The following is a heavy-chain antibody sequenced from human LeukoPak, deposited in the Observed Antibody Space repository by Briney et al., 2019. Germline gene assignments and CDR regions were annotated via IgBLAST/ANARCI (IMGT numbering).Heavy chain of an antibody. CDR1: GFTFSSYA. D-gene: IGHD3-22*01. CDR3: ARGGVGGHYYDSSGYYYSHRAFDI. Sequence: PGGSLRLSCAASGFTFSSYAMSWVRQAPGKGLEWVSAISGSGGSTYYADSVKGRLTISRDNSKNTLYLQMNSLRAEDTAVYYCARGGVGGHYYDSSGYYYSHRAFDIWGQGTMVTVSS. CDR2: ISGSGGST. J-gene: IGHJ3*02. V-gene: IGHV3-23*01.